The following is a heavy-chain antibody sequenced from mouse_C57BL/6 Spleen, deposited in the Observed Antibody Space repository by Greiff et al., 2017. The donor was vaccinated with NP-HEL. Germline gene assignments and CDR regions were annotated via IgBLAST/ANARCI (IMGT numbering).Heavy chain of an antibody. V-gene: IGHV14-2*01. CDR2: IDPEDGET. D-gene: IGHD1-1*01. Sequence: VQLQQSGAELVKPGASVKLSCTASGFNIKDYYMHWVKQRTEQGLEWIGRIDPEDGETKYAPKFQGKATITADTSSNTAYLQLISLTSEDTAVYYFAFSIATVVATGDAMDYWGQGTSVTVSS. CDR1: GFNIKDYY. J-gene: IGHJ4*01. CDR3: AFSIATVVATGDAMDY.